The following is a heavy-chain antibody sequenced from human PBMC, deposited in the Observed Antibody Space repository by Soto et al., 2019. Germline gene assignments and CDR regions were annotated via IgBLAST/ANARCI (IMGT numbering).Heavy chain of an antibody. CDR2: ISYDGSNK. J-gene: IGHJ5*02. D-gene: IGHD3-3*01. V-gene: IGHV3-30*18. CDR3: AKDLDDFWSGYYNWFDP. CDR1: GFTFSSYG. Sequence: QVQLVESGGGVVQPGRSLRLSCAASGFTFSSYGMHWVRQAPGKGLEWVAVISYDGSNKYYADSVKGRVTISRDNSKNTLYLQMNSLRAEDTAVYYCAKDLDDFWSGYYNWFDPWGQGTLVTVSS.